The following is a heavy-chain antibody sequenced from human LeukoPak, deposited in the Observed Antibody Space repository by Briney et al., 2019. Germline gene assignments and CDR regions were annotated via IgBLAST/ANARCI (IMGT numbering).Heavy chain of an antibody. CDR1: GGSISSSSYY. Sequence: SETLSLTCTVSGGSISSSSYYWGWIRQPPGKGLEWIGSIYYSGSTYYNPSLKSRVTISVDTSKNQFSLKLSSVTAADTAVYYCARTAVAGRRDFDYWGQGTLVTVSS. CDR3: ARTAVAGRRDFDY. D-gene: IGHD6-19*01. V-gene: IGHV4-39*01. CDR2: IYYSGST. J-gene: IGHJ4*02.